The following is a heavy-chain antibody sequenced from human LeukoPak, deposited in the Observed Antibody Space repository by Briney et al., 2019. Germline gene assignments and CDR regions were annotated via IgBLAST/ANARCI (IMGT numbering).Heavy chain of an antibody. CDR2: INPNSGGT. V-gene: IGHV1-2*02. J-gene: IGHJ5*02. CDR1: GYTFTGYF. CDR3: ARDPGGGNWFDP. Sequence: ASVKVSCKASGYTFTGYFMHWVRQAPGQGLEWMGWINPNSGGTNYAQKFQGRVTMTRDTSISTAYMELSRLRSDDTAVYYCARDPGGGNWFDPWGKGTLVTVSS. D-gene: IGHD3-16*01.